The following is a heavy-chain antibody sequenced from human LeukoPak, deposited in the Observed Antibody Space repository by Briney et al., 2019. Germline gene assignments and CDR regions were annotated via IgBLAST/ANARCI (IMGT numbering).Heavy chain of an antibody. D-gene: IGHD6-6*01. CDR3: ARRGGSSSRRSPIDY. J-gene: IGHJ4*02. V-gene: IGHV3-7*01. Sequence: GGSLRLSCTASGFTFSDYWMTWVRQAPGKGPEWVANVKQDGSQRYYMDSVRGRFTISRDNAKNSLFLQMNGLRAEDTAVYYCARRGGSSSRRSPIDYWGQGTLVTVSS. CDR1: GFTFSDYW. CDR2: VKQDGSQR.